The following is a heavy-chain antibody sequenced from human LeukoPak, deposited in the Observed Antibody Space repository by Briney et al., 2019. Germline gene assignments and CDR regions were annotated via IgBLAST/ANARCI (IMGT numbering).Heavy chain of an antibody. CDR2: IYSGGIA. D-gene: IGHD1-26*01. Sequence: PGGSLRLSCAASGFTVSDNYMSWVRQAPGKGLEWVSIIYSGGIAYYADSVKGRFTISRDNSKNTLFLQMNNLRAEDTAVYYCARGGWELLNRDEPDFDYWGQGTLVTVSS. CDR1: GFTVSDNY. J-gene: IGHJ4*02. V-gene: IGHV3-53*01. CDR3: ARGGWELLNRDEPDFDY.